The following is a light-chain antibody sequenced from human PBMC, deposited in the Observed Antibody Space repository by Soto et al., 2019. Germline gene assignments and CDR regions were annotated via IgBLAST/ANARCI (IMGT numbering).Light chain of an antibody. CDR3: QQYGSSPPWT. CDR1: QSVSSN. Sequence: EIVMTQSPATLSVSPGERATLSCRASQSVSSNLAWYQQKPGQAPRLLIYGASTRATGIPGRFSGSGSGTDFTLTINRLEPEDVALYYCQQYGSSPPWTFGQGTKVDIK. CDR2: GAS. J-gene: IGKJ1*01. V-gene: IGKV3-20*01.